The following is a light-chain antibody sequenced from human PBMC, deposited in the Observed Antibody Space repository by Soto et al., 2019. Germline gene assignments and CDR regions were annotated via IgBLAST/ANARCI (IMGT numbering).Light chain of an antibody. CDR1: HSCISY. J-gene: IGKJ5*01. Sequence: VVLTQSPATLSWSPLEISTLSFSARHSCISYLARYQQTPGQAPRLLIYHASNRATGITARFSGSGSGKDFALTISSLEPEAFAVYYCKHRSNWPSITFGQGTRLQI. V-gene: IGKV3-11*01. CDR2: HAS. CDR3: KHRSNWPSIT.